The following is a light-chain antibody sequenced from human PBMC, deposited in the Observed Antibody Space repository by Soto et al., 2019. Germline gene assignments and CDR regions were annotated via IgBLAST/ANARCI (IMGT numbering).Light chain of an antibody. V-gene: IGKV3-20*01. J-gene: IGKJ1*01. CDR1: QSVINNY. CDR2: GAS. Sequence: EIVLTRSPGTLSLSPGERATLSCRASQSVINNYLAWYQQKPGQAPRLLIYGASNRATGIPDRFSGSGSGTDFTLTISRLEPEDFVVYYCQQYSSSPPTFGQGTKVDIK. CDR3: QQYSSSPPT.